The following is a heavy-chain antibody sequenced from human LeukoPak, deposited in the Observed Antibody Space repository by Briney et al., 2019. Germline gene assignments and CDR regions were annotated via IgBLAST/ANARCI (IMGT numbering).Heavy chain of an antibody. D-gene: IGHD3-10*01. J-gene: IGHJ4*02. V-gene: IGHV3-33*01. CDR3: ARDRVYYGSGSTFDY. Sequence: GGSLRLSCAASGFTFGSCGMHWVRQAPGKGLEWVAVIWYDGSNKYYADSVKGRFTISRDNSKNTLYLQMNSLRAEDTAVYYCARDRVYYGSGSTFDYWGQGTLVTVSS. CDR1: GFTFGSCG. CDR2: IWYDGSNK.